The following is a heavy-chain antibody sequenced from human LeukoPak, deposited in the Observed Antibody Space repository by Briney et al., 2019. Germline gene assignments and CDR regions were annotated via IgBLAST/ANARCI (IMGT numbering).Heavy chain of an antibody. D-gene: IGHD4-17*01. CDR3: AKDYGDLWYFDL. J-gene: IGHJ2*01. CDR2: ISGSGGST. CDR1: GFTFSSHL. Sequence: GGSLRLSCAASGFTFSSHLMSWVRQAPGKGLEWVSAISGSGGSTYYADSVKGRFTISRDNSKNTLYLQMNSLRAEDTAVYYCAKDYGDLWYFDLWGRGTLVTVSS. V-gene: IGHV3-23*01.